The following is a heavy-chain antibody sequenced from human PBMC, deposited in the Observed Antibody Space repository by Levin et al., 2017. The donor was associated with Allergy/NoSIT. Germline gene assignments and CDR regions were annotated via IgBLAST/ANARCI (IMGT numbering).Heavy chain of an antibody. Sequence: PGGSLRLSCAASGFNFGNYAMIWVRQAPGKGLEWVSAISGSGASKNHADSVKGRFTISRDNSKNTLYLEMSSLRAEDTAVYYCAKADSNSFYYYYYCMDVWGQGTTVSVSS. V-gene: IGHV3-23*01. D-gene: IGHD6-13*01. CDR3: AKADSNSFYYYYYCMDV. J-gene: IGHJ6*02. CDR2: ISGSGASK. CDR1: GFNFGNYA.